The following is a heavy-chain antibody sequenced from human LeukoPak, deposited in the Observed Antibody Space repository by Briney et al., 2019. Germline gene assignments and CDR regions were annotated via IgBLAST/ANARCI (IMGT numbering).Heavy chain of an antibody. CDR2: TYTSGST. D-gene: IGHD3-9*01. CDR1: GGSISSYY. Sequence: PSETLSLTCTVSGGSISSYYWSWIRQPAGKGLEWIGRTYTSGSTNYNPSLKSRVTMSVDTSKNQFSLKLSSVTAADTAVYYCATRTILTGYYSDYYYYGMDVWGQGTTVTVSS. V-gene: IGHV4-4*07. J-gene: IGHJ6*02. CDR3: ATRTILTGYYSDYYYYGMDV.